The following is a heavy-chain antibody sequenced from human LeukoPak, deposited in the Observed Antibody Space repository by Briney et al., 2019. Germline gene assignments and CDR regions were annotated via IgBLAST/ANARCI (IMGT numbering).Heavy chain of an antibody. CDR3: ARVHGSGSYEDY. CDR1: GFTFSSYA. D-gene: IGHD3-10*01. V-gene: IGHV3-64*01. Sequence: PGGSLRLSCAASGFTFSSYAMHWVRQAPGKGLEYVSAISSNGGSTYYANSVKGRFTISRDNSKNTLCLQMGSLRAEDMAVYYCARVHGSGSYEDYWGQGTLVTVSS. J-gene: IGHJ4*02. CDR2: ISSNGGST.